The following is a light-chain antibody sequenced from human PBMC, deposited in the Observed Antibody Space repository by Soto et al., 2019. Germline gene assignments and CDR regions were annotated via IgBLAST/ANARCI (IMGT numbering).Light chain of an antibody. CDR3: QSYDSSLSGFVV. J-gene: IGLJ2*01. V-gene: IGLV1-40*01. CDR2: GNS. CDR1: SSNIGAGYN. Sequence: QSVLTQPPSVSGAPGQRVTISCTGSSSNIGAGYNVHWYQQLPGTAPKLLIHGNSNRPSGVPDRFSGSKSGTSASLAITGLQDEDEADDYCQSYDSSLSGFVVFGGGTKVTVL.